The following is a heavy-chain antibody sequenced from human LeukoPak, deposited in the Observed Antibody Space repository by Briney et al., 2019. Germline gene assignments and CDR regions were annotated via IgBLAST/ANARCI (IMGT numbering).Heavy chain of an antibody. CDR1: GFTFSSYG. CDR2: ISGSGGST. D-gene: IGHD6-19*01. CDR3: AKKSGYSSGFVDY. Sequence: GGTLRLSCAASGFTFSSYGMSWVRQAPGKGLEWVSAISGSGGSTYYADSVKGRFTISRDNYKNTLYLQMNSLRAEDTAVYYCAKKSGYSSGFVDYWGQGTLVTVSS. V-gene: IGHV3-23*01. J-gene: IGHJ4*02.